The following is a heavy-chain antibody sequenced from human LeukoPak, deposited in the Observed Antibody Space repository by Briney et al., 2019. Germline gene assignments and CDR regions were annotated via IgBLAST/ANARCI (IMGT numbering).Heavy chain of an antibody. D-gene: IGHD2-15*01. Sequence: SETLSLTCTVSGGSISSYYWSWIRQPPGKGLEWIGYIYYSGSTNYNPSLKSRVTISVDTSKNQFSLKLSSVTAADTAVYYCGRHFPPGYCSGGSCYGDAFDIWGQGTMVTVSS. V-gene: IGHV4-59*08. CDR2: IYYSGST. CDR3: GRHFPPGYCSGGSCYGDAFDI. J-gene: IGHJ3*02. CDR1: GGSISSYY.